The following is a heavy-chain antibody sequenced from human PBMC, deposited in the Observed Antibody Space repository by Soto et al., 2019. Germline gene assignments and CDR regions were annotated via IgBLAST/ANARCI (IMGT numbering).Heavy chain of an antibody. V-gene: IGHV1-3*01. D-gene: IGHD2-8*01. CDR2: INAGNGNT. J-gene: IGHJ5*02. Sequence: GASVKVSCKASGYTFTSYAMHWVRQAPGQRLEWMGWINAGNGNTKYSQKFQGRVTITRDTSASTAYMELSSLRSEDTAVYYCARGPIVLMVYALVKLGANNWFDPWGQGTLVTVSS. CDR3: ARGPIVLMVYALVKLGANNWFDP. CDR1: GYTFTSYA.